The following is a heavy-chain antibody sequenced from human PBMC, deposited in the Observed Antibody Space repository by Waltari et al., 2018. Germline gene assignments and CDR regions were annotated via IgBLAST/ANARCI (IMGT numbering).Heavy chain of an antibody. CDR1: GYIFINYY. CDR3: VRDRTTVAARPGDY. V-gene: IGHV1-2*07. J-gene: IGHJ4*02. D-gene: IGHD6-6*01. CDR2: VNPDTGNA. Sequence: QVVLGQSGADLKQPGASVKVSCQASGYIFINYYLHWVRQAPGQGPEWMGWVNPDTGNANYAHKFRGRVTMTWDTSSNTAFMDLSDLKSDDTAVYYCVRDRTTVAARPGDYWGQGTLVTVSS.